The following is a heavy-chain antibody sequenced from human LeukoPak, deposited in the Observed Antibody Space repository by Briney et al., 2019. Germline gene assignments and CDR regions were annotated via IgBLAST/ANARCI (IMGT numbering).Heavy chain of an antibody. J-gene: IGHJ4*02. V-gene: IGHV4-59*01. CDR3: ARVTVYVIEGNFDY. CDR2: IYYSGST. Sequence: SETLSLPCTVSGRPLSSYYWSWIRQPPGKGLEWIGYIYYSGSTNYNPFLKSRVTISVDTSKNQFSLKLRSVSAADTAVYDCARVTVYVIEGNFDYWGQGTLVTVSS. D-gene: IGHD1-14*01. CDR1: GRPLSSYY.